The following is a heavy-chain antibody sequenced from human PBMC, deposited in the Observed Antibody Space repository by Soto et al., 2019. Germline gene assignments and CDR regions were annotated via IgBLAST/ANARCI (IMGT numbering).Heavy chain of an antibody. CDR2: ISATGATT. Sequence: GGSLRLSCVASGFTFSNYAMTWVRQAPGKGLEWVSRISATGATTYYADSVKGRFTISRDNAKNSLCLQMNSLRAEDTAVYYCARDLIAAADVWFDPWGQGTLVTVSS. D-gene: IGHD6-13*01. CDR3: ARDLIAAADVWFDP. V-gene: IGHV3-21*01. CDR1: GFTFSNYA. J-gene: IGHJ5*02.